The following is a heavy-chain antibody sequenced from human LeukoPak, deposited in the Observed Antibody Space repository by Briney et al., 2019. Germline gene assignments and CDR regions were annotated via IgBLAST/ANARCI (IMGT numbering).Heavy chain of an antibody. CDR2: ISSSGSTI. J-gene: IGHJ4*02. CDR3: ARGSSGWYSFALDY. V-gene: IGHV3-48*04. CDR1: GFTFSSYW. Sequence: GGSLRLSCAASGFTFSSYWMSWVRQAPGKGLEWVSYISSSGSTIYYADSVKGRFTISRDNAKNSLYLQMNSLRAEDTAVYYCARGSSGWYSFALDYWGQGTLVTVSS. D-gene: IGHD6-19*01.